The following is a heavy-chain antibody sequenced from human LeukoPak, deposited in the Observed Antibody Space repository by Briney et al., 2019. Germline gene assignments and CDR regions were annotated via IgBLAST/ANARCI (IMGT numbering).Heavy chain of an antibody. CDR1: GFNFSANG. CDR2: ISSDGSHK. J-gene: IGHJ2*01. Sequence: PGGSLRLSCAASGFNFSANGLHWVRQAPGKGLEWVAVISSDGSHKYYVDSVKGRFSISRDNSKYTVFLQMNSLREDDTAVYYCAKDCDWDWYFDFWGRGTLVTVSS. CDR3: AKDCDWDWYFDF. V-gene: IGHV3-30*18. D-gene: IGHD2-21*02.